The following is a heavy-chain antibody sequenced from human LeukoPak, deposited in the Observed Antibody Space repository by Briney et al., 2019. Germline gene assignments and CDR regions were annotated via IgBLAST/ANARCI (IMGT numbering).Heavy chain of an antibody. J-gene: IGHJ4*02. Sequence: MSGGSLRLSCAASGFTFSNACMSWVRQAAGKGLEWVGRIYSKTDGGTTDYAARVKSTFPISGDDSNNTLYLQMNSLKTEHTAVYYGTTGGIIYDSSCYSHYWGQGTLVTVSS. CDR3: TTGGIIYDSSCYSHY. CDR2: IYSKTDGGTT. CDR1: GFTFSNAC. D-gene: IGHD3-22*01. V-gene: IGHV3-15*01.